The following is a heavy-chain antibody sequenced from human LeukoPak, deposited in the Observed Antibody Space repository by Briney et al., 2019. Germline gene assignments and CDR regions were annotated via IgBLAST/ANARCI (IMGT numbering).Heavy chain of an antibody. V-gene: IGHV1-18*01. Sequence: ASVKVSCKASGYTFTTYGILWVRQAPGQGLEWMGWISAYNGNTKYAQRFQGRVTMTTDTSTSIAYMELRSLRSDDTAGYYCARITMVRGVIFEWYFDLWGRGTLVTVSS. CDR3: ARITMVRGVIFEWYFDL. J-gene: IGHJ2*01. CDR1: GYTFTTYG. D-gene: IGHD3-10*01. CDR2: ISAYNGNT.